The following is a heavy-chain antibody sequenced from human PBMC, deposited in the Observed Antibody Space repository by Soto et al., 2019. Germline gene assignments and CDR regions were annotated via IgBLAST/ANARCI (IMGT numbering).Heavy chain of an antibody. J-gene: IGHJ6*02. Sequence: SLRLSCAASGFTFSSYSMNWVRQAPGKGLEWVSYISTSGSTIYYADSVKGRFTISRDNARNSVYLQVNSLRAEDTAVYYCAREGGMDVWGQGTTVTVSS. CDR1: GFTFSSYS. V-gene: IGHV3-48*01. CDR2: ISTSGSTI. CDR3: AREGGMDV.